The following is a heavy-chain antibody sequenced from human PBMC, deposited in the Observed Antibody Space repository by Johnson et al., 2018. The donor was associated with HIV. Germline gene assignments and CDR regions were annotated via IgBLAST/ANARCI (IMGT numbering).Heavy chain of an antibody. V-gene: IGHV3-23*04. D-gene: IGHD3-10*01. CDR3: ASSYSESNAFDI. Sequence: VQLVESGGGVVQPERSLRLSCAASGFTFDDYGMSWVRQAPGKGLEWVSSMRVIDGSTYYADSVKGRFTISRDNSKSTVYLQMNSLRVEDTAVYYCASSYSESNAFDIWGQGTMVTVSS. CDR2: MRVIDGST. CDR1: GFTFDDYG. J-gene: IGHJ3*02.